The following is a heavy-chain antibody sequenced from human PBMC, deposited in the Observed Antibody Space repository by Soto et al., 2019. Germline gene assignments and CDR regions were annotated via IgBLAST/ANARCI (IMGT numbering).Heavy chain of an antibody. CDR1: GGSFGRSA. Sequence: SVKVSCKASGGSFGRSAINWVRQTPGQGLEWLGGFIPVYRTLNYAQKFQGRVTITADESTGTAYMTLSSLASDDTAVYYCATGVIWIGYFTVDSWGQGTRVTVSS. CDR3: ATGVIWIGYFTVDS. CDR2: FIPVYRTL. V-gene: IGHV1-69*13. J-gene: IGHJ4*02. D-gene: IGHD3-3*01.